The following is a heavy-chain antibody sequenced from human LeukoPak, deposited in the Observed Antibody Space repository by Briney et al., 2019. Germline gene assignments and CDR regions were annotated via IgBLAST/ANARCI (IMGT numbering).Heavy chain of an antibody. V-gene: IGHV4-61*01. CDR3: ARPKSGYDDWYFDL. Sequence: PSETLSLTCTVSGDSVSTPNYYWNWIRQPPGKGLEWIGFIYYSGRTDYNPSLKSRVTISVDTSKNQFSLKLSSVTAADTAVYYCARPKSGYDDWYFDLWGRGTLATVSS. D-gene: IGHD5-12*01. CDR1: GDSVSTPNYY. CDR2: IYYSGRT. J-gene: IGHJ2*01.